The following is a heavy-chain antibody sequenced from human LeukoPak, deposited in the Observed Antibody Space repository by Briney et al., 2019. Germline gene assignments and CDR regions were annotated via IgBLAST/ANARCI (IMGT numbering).Heavy chain of an antibody. J-gene: IGHJ3*02. CDR2: LYHSGTT. CDR3: ARDVVWSAWGPSFPDHDAFDI. V-gene: IGHV4-38-2*02. Sequence: SETLSLTCTVSGYSISSISSTYYWGWVRQSPGKGLEWIGSLYHSGTTYYNPSLKSRVTISVDTSKNQFSLKLSSVTAADMAVYYCARDVVWSAWGPSFPDHDAFDIWGQGTMVTVSS. CDR1: GYSISSISSTYY. D-gene: IGHD3-3*01.